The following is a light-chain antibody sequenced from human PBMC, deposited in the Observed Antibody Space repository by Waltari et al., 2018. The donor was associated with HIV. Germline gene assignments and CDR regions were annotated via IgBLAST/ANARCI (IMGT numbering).Light chain of an antibody. CDR2: GVT. CDR1: NRNIGFFNL. J-gene: IGLJ2*01. CDR3: SSYASDDTVV. Sequence: QSALTQPASVSGSPGQSLTISCTGANRNIGFFNLVSWYRQYPGQAPQLIIYGVTYRPSGISSRFSGSKSGNTASLTISGLQVDDEADYYCSSYASDDTVVFGGGTKLTVL. V-gene: IGLV2-14*01.